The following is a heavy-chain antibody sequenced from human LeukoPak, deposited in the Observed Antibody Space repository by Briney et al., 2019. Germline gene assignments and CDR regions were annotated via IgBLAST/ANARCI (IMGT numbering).Heavy chain of an antibody. V-gene: IGHV3-23*01. CDR3: ARQTGYSSGWYTY. CDR2: ISGSGGST. J-gene: IGHJ4*02. Sequence: GGSLRLSCAASGFTFSSYGMSWVRQAPGKGLEWVSAISGSGGSTYYADSVKGRFTISRDNSKNTLNLQMNSLRAEDTAVYYCARQTGYSSGWYTYWGQGTLVTVSS. CDR1: GFTFSSYG. D-gene: IGHD6-19*01.